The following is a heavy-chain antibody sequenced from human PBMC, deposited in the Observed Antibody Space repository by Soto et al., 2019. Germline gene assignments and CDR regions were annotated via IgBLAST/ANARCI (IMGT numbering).Heavy chain of an antibody. D-gene: IGHD3-16*01. Sequence: QVQLVQSGAEVKKPGASVKVSCKASGYTFTSYGISWVRQAPGQGLEWMGWVNAYNGNTNYAQKFQGRVTMTTDTSRGKAYRGRRALGLEATPWNSWGEKQFLGETGFNSWGKETRVTAS. CDR2: VNAYNGNT. CDR3: GEKQFLGETGFNS. V-gene: IGHV1-18*01. J-gene: IGHJ4*02. CDR1: GYTFTSYG.